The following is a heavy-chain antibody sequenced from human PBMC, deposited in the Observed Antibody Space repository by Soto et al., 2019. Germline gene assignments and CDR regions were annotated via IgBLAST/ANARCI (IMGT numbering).Heavy chain of an antibody. CDR2: IYYSGST. D-gene: IGHD3-3*01. V-gene: IGHV4-31*03. CDR3: ARDLQLRFFDY. J-gene: IGHJ4*02. CDR1: GGAISSNSYY. Sequence: QLQLQESGPGLVKPSETLSLTCTVSGGAISSNSYYCGWIRQPPGKGLEWIGYIYYSGSTYYNPSLKSRVTISVDTSKNQFSLKLSSVTAADTAVYYCARDLQLRFFDYWGQGTLVTVSS.